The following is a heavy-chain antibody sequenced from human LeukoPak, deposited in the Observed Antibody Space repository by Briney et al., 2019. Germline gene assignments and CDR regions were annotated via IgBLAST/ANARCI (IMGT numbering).Heavy chain of an antibody. Sequence: GGSLRLSCAASGFTFSSYAMSWVRQAPGKGLEWVTAISGSGGSTYYADSVKGRFTISRDNSKNTLYLQMNSLRAEDTAVYYCAKVSRDGYNLGNYFDYWGQGTLVTVSS. D-gene: IGHD5-24*01. J-gene: IGHJ4*02. CDR1: GFTFSSYA. CDR2: ISGSGGST. V-gene: IGHV3-23*01. CDR3: AKVSRDGYNLGNYFDY.